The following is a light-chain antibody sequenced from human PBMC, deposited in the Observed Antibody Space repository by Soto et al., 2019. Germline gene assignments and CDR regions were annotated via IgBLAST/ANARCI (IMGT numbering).Light chain of an antibody. CDR3: GTWGSSLSVV. CDR1: SSNIGNNY. V-gene: IGLV1-51*01. Sequence: QSVLTQPPSVSAAPGQKVTISCSGSSSNIGNNYVFWYQQLPGTAPKLLVYDDNKRPSEIPDRFSGSKSGTSATLGITGLQTGDEADYYCGTWGSSLSVVFGGGTKLTVL. J-gene: IGLJ2*01. CDR2: DDN.